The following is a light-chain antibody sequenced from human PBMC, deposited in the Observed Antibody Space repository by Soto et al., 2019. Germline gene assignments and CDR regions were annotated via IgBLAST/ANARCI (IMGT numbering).Light chain of an antibody. CDR2: ATS. V-gene: IGKV1-27*01. Sequence: DIQMTQSPAFLSASVGDSVTINCRASQGISNYLAWYQQKPGKVPKLLIYATSTLHSGIPSRFSGSGSGTDFTLTIGSLQPEDVATYFCQKYNSAPFTFGPGTKVDIK. CDR1: QGISNY. CDR3: QKYNSAPFT. J-gene: IGKJ3*01.